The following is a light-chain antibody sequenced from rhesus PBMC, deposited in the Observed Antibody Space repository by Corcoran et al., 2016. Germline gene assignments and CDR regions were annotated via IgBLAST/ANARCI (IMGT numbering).Light chain of an antibody. Sequence: EIVMTQSPATLALSPGERATLSCRASQSVSSYLAWYQQKPGQAPRLLIYGASNRATGIPDRFSGSGAGTEVTLTISSLEPENVGVYFCLQSSNWPHSCGQGTKVEIK. CDR2: GAS. CDR3: LQSSNWPHS. V-gene: IGKV3-24*04. CDR1: QSVSSY. J-gene: IGKJ2*01.